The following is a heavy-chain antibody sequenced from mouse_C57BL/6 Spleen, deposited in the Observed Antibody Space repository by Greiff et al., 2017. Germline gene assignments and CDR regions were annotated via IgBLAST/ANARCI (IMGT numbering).Heavy chain of an antibody. D-gene: IGHD1-1*01. CDR1: GYTFTSYW. CDR3: ARRDYYGSSYDWYFDV. Sequence: QVQLQQPGAELVRPGSSVKLSCKASGYTFTSYWMDWVKQRPGQGLEWIGNIYPSDSETHYNQKFKDKVTLTVDKSSSTAYMQLSSLTSEDSAVYYCARRDYYGSSYDWYFDVWGTGTTVTVSS. J-gene: IGHJ1*03. CDR2: IYPSDSET. V-gene: IGHV1-61*01.